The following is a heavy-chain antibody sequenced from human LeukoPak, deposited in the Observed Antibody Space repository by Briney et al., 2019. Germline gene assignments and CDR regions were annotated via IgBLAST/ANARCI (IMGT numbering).Heavy chain of an antibody. Sequence: ASVEVSCKASGYTFTDNYLHWVRQAPGQGLEWMGLINPKTGGTTYAQKFQGTITVTRDTSVSTVYMELSGLGPDDTAIYYCVGGAYCGSGCFYYVDSGGRETLVTVS. CDR3: VGGAYCGSGCFYYVDS. J-gene: IGHJ4*02. CDR2: INPKTGGT. V-gene: IGHV1-2*02. D-gene: IGHD2-21*02. CDR1: GYTFTDNY.